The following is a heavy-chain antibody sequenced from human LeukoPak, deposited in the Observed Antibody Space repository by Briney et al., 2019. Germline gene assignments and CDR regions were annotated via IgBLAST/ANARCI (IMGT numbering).Heavy chain of an antibody. CDR3: ARGGGVTYDNWFDP. V-gene: IGHV4-4*07. CDR1: GGSISSYY. Sequence: SETLSLTCTVSGGSISSYYWSWIRQPAGKGLEWIGRIYTSGSTNYNPSLKSRVTMSVDTSKDQFSLKLSSVTAADTAVYYCARGGGVTYDNWFDPWGRGTLVTVSS. D-gene: IGHD4-23*01. J-gene: IGHJ5*02. CDR2: IYTSGST.